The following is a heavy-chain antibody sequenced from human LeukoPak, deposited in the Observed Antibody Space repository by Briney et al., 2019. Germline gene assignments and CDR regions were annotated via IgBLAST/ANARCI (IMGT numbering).Heavy chain of an antibody. V-gene: IGHV5-51*01. J-gene: IGHJ4*02. D-gene: IGHD5-18*01. CDR2: ICPGDSDI. Sequence: ESLKICCKASGYNCTNYWIGWVRQMPGKDLELIGIICPGDSDIRYSPSFQGQVTISADKSICTAYLQWSSLKASDTDMYYCARRGDSYGRFDYWGQGILVTVSS. CDR3: ARRGDSYGRFDY. CDR1: GYNCTNYW.